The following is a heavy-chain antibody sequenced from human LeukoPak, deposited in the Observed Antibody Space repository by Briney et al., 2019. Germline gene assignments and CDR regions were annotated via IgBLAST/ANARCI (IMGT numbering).Heavy chain of an antibody. CDR1: GFTFSTHW. Sequence: PGGSLRLSCAASGFTFSTHWMSWVRQAPGKGLEWVANIKPDGSEKYYVDSVKGRFTISRDNAKNPLYLQMNSLRAEDTAVYYCARIPAVIDYFDYWGQGALVTVS. J-gene: IGHJ4*02. CDR2: IKPDGSEK. V-gene: IGHV3-7*03. CDR3: ARIPAVIDYFDY. D-gene: IGHD2-2*01.